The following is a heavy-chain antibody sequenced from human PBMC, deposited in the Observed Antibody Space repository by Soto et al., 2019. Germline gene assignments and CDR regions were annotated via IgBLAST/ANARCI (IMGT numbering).Heavy chain of an antibody. CDR1: GGSFNSYY. Sequence: QVQLQQWGAGLLKPSETLSLTCAVYGGSFNSYYWSWIRQPPGKGLEWIGEINYSGSTNYNPSLKSRVTRSVDTHKNQFSLKLRSLTAAGTAVYYCARGHKQQLVRAGSWFNPWGQGNLVTVSS. J-gene: IGHJ5*02. CDR3: ARGHKQQLVRAGSWFNP. D-gene: IGHD6-13*01. CDR2: INYSGST. V-gene: IGHV4-34*01.